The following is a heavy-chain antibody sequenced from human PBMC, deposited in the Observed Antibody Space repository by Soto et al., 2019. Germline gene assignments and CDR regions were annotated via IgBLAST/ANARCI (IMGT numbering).Heavy chain of an antibody. CDR3: ARDKNDTLTGYLSQGLK. D-gene: IGHD3-9*01. CDR1: GFTFSSYA. CDR2: ISYDGSNK. J-gene: IGHJ4*02. Sequence: GGSLRLSCAASGFTFSSYAMHWVRQAPGKGLEWVAVISYDGSNKYYADSVKGRFTISRDNSKNTLYLQMNSLRAEDTAVYYCARDKNDTLTGYLSQGLKWGQGTLVTVSS. V-gene: IGHV3-30-3*01.